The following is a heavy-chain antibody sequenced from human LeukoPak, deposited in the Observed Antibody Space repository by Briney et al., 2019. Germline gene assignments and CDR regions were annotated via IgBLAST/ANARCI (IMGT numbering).Heavy chain of an antibody. Sequence: SETLSLTCTVSGGSIGSSSYYWGWIRQPPGKGLEWIGSIYYSGSTYYNPSLKSRVTISVDTSKNQFSLKLSSVTAADTAVYYCARDSGYSSGWYLEAFDIWGQGTMVTVSS. CDR3: ARDSGYSSGWYLEAFDI. CDR1: GGSIGSSSYY. V-gene: IGHV4-39*02. J-gene: IGHJ3*02. CDR2: IYYSGST. D-gene: IGHD6-19*01.